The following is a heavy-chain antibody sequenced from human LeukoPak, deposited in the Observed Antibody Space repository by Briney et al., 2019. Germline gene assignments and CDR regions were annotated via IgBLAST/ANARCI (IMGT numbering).Heavy chain of an antibody. CDR2: ISGNGGST. J-gene: IGHJ4*02. CDR1: GFTFSRYP. Sequence: GGSLRLSCAASGFTFSRYPMHWVRQAPGKGLEYVSAISGNGGSTYYADSVKGRFTISRDNSKNTLYLQMSSLRTEDTAIYYCVKAQYDFWSGLDYWGQGTLVTVSS. CDR3: VKAQYDFWSGLDY. V-gene: IGHV3-64D*09. D-gene: IGHD3-3*01.